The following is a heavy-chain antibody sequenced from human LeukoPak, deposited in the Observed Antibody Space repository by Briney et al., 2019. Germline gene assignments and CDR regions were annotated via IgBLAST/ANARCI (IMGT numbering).Heavy chain of an antibody. CDR1: GFTVSSNY. CDR2: ICSGGTT. Sequence: GGSLRLSCAASGFTVSSNYMSWVRQAPGKGLEWVSVICSGGTTYYADSVKGRFTISRDKSKNTLYLQMSSLKAEDTAVYYCARNWYFDLWGRGTLLTVSS. V-gene: IGHV3-53*01. J-gene: IGHJ2*01. CDR3: ARNWYFDL.